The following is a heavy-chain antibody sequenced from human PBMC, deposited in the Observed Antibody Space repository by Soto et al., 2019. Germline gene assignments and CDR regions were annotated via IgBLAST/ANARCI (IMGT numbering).Heavy chain of an antibody. CDR2: IYYSGST. CDR1: GGSISSYY. V-gene: IGHV4-59*12. CDR3: ASHNYDRSGYYHYYSGMDV. J-gene: IGHJ6*04. Sequence: SETLSLTCTVSGGSISSYYWSWIRQPPGKGLEWIGYIYYSGSTNYNPSLKSRVTISVDTPKNQFSLKLSSVTAADTAVYYCASHNYDRSGYYHYYSGMDVGGKGTRVTVPS. D-gene: IGHD3-22*01.